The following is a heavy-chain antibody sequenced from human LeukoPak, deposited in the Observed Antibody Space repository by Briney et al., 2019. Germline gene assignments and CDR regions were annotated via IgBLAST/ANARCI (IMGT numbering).Heavy chain of an antibody. Sequence: ASVKVSCKASGYTFTGYYMHWVRQAPGQGLEWMGWISAYNDNTNYAQKLQGRVTMTTDTSTSTAYMELRSLRSDDTAVYYCARDSCSSTSCYVRGGIDYWGQGTLVSVSS. D-gene: IGHD2-2*01. CDR2: ISAYNDNT. CDR1: GYTFTGYY. CDR3: ARDSCSSTSCYVRGGIDY. V-gene: IGHV1-18*04. J-gene: IGHJ4*02.